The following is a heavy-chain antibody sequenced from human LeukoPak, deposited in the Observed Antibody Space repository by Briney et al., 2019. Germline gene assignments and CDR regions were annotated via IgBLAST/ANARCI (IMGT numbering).Heavy chain of an antibody. Sequence: SETLSLTCAVYGGSFSGYYWSWIRQPPGKGLEWVGEINHSGSTNYNPSLKSRVTISVDTSKNQFSLKLSSVTAADTAVYYCARAFLAGYDFWRGYSPLFDYWGQGTLATVSS. V-gene: IGHV4-34*01. J-gene: IGHJ4*02. D-gene: IGHD3-3*01. CDR1: GGSFSGYY. CDR2: INHSGST. CDR3: ARAFLAGYDFWRGYSPLFDY.